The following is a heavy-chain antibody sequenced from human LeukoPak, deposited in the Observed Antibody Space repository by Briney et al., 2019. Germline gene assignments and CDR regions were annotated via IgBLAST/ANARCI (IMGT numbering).Heavy chain of an antibody. CDR3: AREGDGYNYDY. D-gene: IGHD5-24*01. V-gene: IGHV1-18*01. CDR1: GYTFTSYG. Sequence: GASVKVSCKASGYTFTSYGISWVRQAPGQGLEWMGWISAYNGNTNYAQKLQGRVTMTRDTSTSTVYMELSSLRSEDTAVYYCAREGDGYNYDYWGQGTLVTVSS. CDR2: ISAYNGNT. J-gene: IGHJ4*02.